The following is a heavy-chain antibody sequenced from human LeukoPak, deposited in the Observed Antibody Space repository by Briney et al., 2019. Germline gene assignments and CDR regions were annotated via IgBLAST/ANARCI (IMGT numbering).Heavy chain of an antibody. Sequence: AASVKVSCKASGYTFTSYGISWVRQAPGQGLEWMGWISAYNGNTNYAQKLQGRVTMTTGTSTSTAYMELRSLRSDDTAVYYCARGRDRIAVAGTPYFDYWGQGTLVTVSS. V-gene: IGHV1-18*01. CDR3: ARGRDRIAVAGTPYFDY. CDR2: ISAYNGNT. D-gene: IGHD6-19*01. J-gene: IGHJ4*02. CDR1: GYTFTSYG.